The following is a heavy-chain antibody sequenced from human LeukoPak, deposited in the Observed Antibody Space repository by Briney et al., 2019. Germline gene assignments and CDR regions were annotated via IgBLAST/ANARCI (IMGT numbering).Heavy chain of an antibody. CDR2: IYYSGST. CDR3: ARIFYGSGSYYIPDAFDI. V-gene: IGHV4-31*03. Sequence: SETLSLTCTVSGVSISSGGYYWRWIRQHPGRGLEWIGYIYYSGSTYYNPSLKSRVTISVDTSKNQFSLKLSSVTAADTAVYYCARIFYGSGSYYIPDAFDIWGQGTMVTVSS. D-gene: IGHD3-10*01. CDR1: GVSISSGGYY. J-gene: IGHJ3*02.